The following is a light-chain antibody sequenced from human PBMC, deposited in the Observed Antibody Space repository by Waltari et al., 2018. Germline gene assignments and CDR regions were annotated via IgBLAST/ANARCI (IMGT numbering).Light chain of an antibody. CDR2: DVN. Sequence: QSALTQTAAVSGSPGQSITIPCTGTTSYVGKYNLVSWYQQHPGKAPTLIIYDVNKRPSGVSNRFSGSKSGNTASLTISGLQAADEAEYYCCSYAGSAISVFGGGTKLTVL. CDR1: TSYVGKYNL. CDR3: CSYAGSAISV. J-gene: IGLJ3*02. V-gene: IGLV2-23*02.